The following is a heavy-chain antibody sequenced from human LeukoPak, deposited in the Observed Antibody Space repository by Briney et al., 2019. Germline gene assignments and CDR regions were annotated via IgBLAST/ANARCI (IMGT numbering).Heavy chain of an antibody. Sequence: ASVKVSCKGSGYNFNSYGLSWVRQAPGQGLAWIGWINCYNGKTHYEQSFQGRLTLTTDTSTSTAYMELRSLRSDDTAVYYCSREERAIFEANSGRDYWGQGTLVTVSS. V-gene: IGHV1-18*01. CDR2: INCYNGKT. CDR3: SREERAIFEANSGRDY. J-gene: IGHJ4*02. D-gene: IGHD3-3*02. CDR1: GYNFNSYG.